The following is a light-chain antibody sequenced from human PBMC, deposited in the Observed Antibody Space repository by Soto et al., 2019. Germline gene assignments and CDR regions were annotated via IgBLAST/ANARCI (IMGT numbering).Light chain of an antibody. J-gene: IGLJ1*01. CDR1: KLGDKY. V-gene: IGLV3-1*01. CDR3: QAWDSSTLV. Sequence: SYELTQPTSVSVSTGQTASITCSGDKLGDKYACWYQQKPGQSPVLVIYQGSKRPSGIPERFSGSNSGNTATLTISGTQAKDEADYDCQAWDSSTLVFGTGTKLTVL. CDR2: QGS.